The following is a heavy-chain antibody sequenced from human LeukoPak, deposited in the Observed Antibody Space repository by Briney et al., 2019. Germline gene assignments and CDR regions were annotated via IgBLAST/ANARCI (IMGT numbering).Heavy chain of an antibody. V-gene: IGHV1-8*01. Sequence: GASVKVSCKASGYTFTSYDINWVRQATGQGLEWMGWMNPNSGNTGYAQKFQGRVTMTRNTSISTAYMELSSLTSDYSVLNDSATHRVVRAHGAQGTVLTVSS. CDR3: ATHRVVRAH. CDR1: GYTFTSYD. D-gene: IGHD2-2*01. J-gene: IGHJ4*02. CDR2: MNPNSGNT.